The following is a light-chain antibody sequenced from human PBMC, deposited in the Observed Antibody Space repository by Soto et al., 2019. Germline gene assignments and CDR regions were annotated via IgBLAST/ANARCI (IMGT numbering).Light chain of an antibody. CDR1: QSVNSGS. V-gene: IGKV3-20*01. Sequence: DIALTQSPGTLSLSPGDRAILSCRASQSVNSGSLAWYQQRPGQAPRLLIYGVTIRVTGVPDKFSGSGSGTDFTLTISRLEPEDFAVYYCQQYGSSVRTFGQGTKVEIK. CDR2: GVT. CDR3: QQYGSSVRT. J-gene: IGKJ1*01.